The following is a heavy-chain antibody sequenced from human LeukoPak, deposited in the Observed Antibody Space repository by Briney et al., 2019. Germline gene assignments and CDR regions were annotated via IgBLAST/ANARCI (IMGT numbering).Heavy chain of an antibody. CDR1: GGSISSNY. V-gene: IGHV4-59*08. CDR2: IYSSGST. CDR3: ARHRRGVGLNYFDY. Sequence: SETLSLPCTVSGGSISSNYWSWIRQPPGKGLEWIGYIYSSGSTNYNPSLKSRVTISVDTSKNQFSLRLSSVTAADTAVYYCARHRRGVGLNYFDYWGQGTLVTVSP. D-gene: IGHD3-10*01. J-gene: IGHJ4*02.